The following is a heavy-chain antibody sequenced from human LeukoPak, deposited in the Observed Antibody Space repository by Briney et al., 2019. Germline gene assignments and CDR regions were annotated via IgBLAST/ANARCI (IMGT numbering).Heavy chain of an antibody. D-gene: IGHD5-18*01. J-gene: IGHJ6*02. CDR2: IYYSGST. Sequence: SETLSLTCSVSGGSISSYHWSWIRQPPGKGLEWIGYIYYSGSTNYNPSLKSRVTISVDTSKNQFSLKLRSVTAADTAVYYCARHHTAMVPYYGMDVWGQGTTVTVSS. V-gene: IGHV4-59*08. CDR1: GGSISSYH. CDR3: ARHHTAMVPYYGMDV.